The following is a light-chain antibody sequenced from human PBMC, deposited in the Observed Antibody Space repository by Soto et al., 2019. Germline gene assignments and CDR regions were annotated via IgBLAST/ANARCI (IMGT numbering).Light chain of an antibody. CDR1: QSISNN. V-gene: IGKV3-15*01. CDR3: QQYYDWPIT. J-gene: IGKJ5*01. CDR2: GAS. Sequence: EIVMTQSPATLSVSPGERATLSCRASQSISNNLAWYQQKPGRAPRLLIYGASTRATGFPDRFSGSGSGTEFTLTISSLHSEDFAVYYCQQYYDWPITFGQGTRLEIK.